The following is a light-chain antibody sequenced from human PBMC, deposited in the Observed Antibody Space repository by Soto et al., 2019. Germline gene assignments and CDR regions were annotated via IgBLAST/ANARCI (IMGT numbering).Light chain of an antibody. V-gene: IGLV2-8*01. CDR1: SSDVGGYNY. Sequence: QSALTQPPSASGSPGQSVAISCTGTSSDVGGYNYVSWNQQHPGKAPKLMIYEVNKRPSGVPDRFSGSKSGNTASLTVSGLQAEDEADYYCSSYAGSSNVFGTGTKLTVL. CDR3: SSYAGSSNV. J-gene: IGLJ1*01. CDR2: EVN.